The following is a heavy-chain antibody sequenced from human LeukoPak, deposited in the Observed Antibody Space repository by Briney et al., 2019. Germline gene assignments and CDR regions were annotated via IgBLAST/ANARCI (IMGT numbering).Heavy chain of an antibody. CDR1: GGTFSSYA. Sequence: GSSVKVSCKASGGTFSSYAISWVRQAPGQGLEWMGGIIPIFGTANYAQEFQGRVTITTDESTSTAYMELSSLRSEGTAVYYCARVYHDYVWGSYPNLGYFDYWGQGTLVTVSS. D-gene: IGHD3-16*02. CDR2: IIPIFGTA. V-gene: IGHV1-69*05. CDR3: ARVYHDYVWGSYPNLGYFDY. J-gene: IGHJ4*02.